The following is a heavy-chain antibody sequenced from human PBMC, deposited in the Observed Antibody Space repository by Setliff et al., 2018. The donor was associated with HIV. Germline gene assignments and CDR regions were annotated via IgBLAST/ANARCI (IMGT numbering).Heavy chain of an antibody. V-gene: IGHV1-46*01. CDR3: ARVHDGTTTGAFDI. D-gene: IGHD3-22*01. Sequence: KVSCKASGYTFTAYYMHWVRQAPGQGLEWMGIINPNGGGTNFAQKFQGRVTMTRDTSTSTVYMELNSLRSEDTAVYYCARVHDGTTTGAFDIWGQGTLVTVSS. CDR1: GYTFTAYY. CDR2: INPNGGGT. J-gene: IGHJ3*02.